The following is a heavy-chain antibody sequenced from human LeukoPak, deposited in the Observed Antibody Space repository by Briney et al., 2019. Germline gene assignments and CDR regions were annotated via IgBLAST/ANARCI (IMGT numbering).Heavy chain of an antibody. J-gene: IGHJ4*02. Sequence: ASVKVSCKASGYTFTSYYMHWVRQAPGKGLEWMGIINPSGGSTSYAQKFQGRVTTTRDTSTSTVYMELSSLRSEDTAVYYCATWVSIAARPLDYWGQGTLVTVSS. CDR3: ATWVSIAARPLDY. V-gene: IGHV1-46*01. CDR2: INPSGGST. CDR1: GYTFTSYY. D-gene: IGHD6-6*01.